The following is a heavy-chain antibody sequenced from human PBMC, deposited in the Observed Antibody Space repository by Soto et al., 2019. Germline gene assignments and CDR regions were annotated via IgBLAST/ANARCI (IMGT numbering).Heavy chain of an antibody. V-gene: IGHV4-34*01. Sequence: SETLSLTCAVYGGSFSGYYWSWIRQPPGKGLEWIGEINHSGSTNYNPPLKSRVTISVDTSKNQFSLKLSSVTAADTAVYYCGKILLGATGHTDPASCGPRTLVTAPQ. CDR3: GKILLGATGHTDPAS. D-gene: IGHD2-15*01. CDR2: INHSGST. J-gene: IGHJ5*02. CDR1: GGSFSGYY.